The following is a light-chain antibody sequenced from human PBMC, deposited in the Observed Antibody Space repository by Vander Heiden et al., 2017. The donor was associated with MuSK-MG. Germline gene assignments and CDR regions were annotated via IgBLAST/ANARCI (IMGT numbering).Light chain of an antibody. CDR3: AAWDDSLNGPV. J-gene: IGLJ2*01. Sequence: QSVLTQPPSASGTPGPRVTIACSGGSSNLGSNNVNWYQQRPGTAPKLLIYRNNQRPSGVPDRFSGSKSGTSASLAISGLQAEDEADYYCAAWDDSLNGPVFGGGTKLTVL. V-gene: IGLV1-44*01. CDR2: RNN. CDR1: SSNLGSNN.